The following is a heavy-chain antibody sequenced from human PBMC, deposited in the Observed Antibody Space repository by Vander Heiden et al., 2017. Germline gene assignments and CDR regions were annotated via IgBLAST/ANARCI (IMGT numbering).Heavy chain of an antibody. V-gene: IGHV3-21*01. CDR1: GFTFSSYG. Sequence: EVQLVESGGGLVKPGGSLRLSCAASGFTFSSYGMNWVRQAPGKGLEWVSSISSSSSYIYYADLVKGRFTISRDKAKNSLYLQMNSLRAEDTAVYYFARVGIGGATHDAFDILGQGTMVTVSS. CDR2: ISSSSSYI. J-gene: IGHJ3*02. D-gene: IGHD1-26*01. CDR3: ARVGIGGATHDAFDI.